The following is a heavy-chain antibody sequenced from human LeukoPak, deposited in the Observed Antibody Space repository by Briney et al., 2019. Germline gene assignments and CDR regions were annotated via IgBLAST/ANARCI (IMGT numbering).Heavy chain of an antibody. CDR1: GYTFTGYY. CDR3: PRESTFDI. Sequence: ASVKVSCKASGYTFTGYYTHWVRQAPGQGGEGMGWINPNSGGTNYAQKFQGRVTMTRDTSISTAYMELSRLESDDTAVYYCPRESTFDIWGQGTMVTVSS. V-gene: IGHV1-2*02. CDR2: INPNSGGT. J-gene: IGHJ3*02.